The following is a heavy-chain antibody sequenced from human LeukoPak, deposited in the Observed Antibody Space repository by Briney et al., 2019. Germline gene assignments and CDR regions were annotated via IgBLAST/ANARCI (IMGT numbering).Heavy chain of an antibody. CDR1: GGSFSGYY. CDR3: ARGPCGGDCYDYYYGMDV. CDR2: INHSGST. D-gene: IGHD2-21*02. Sequence: PSETLSLTCAVYGGSFSGYYWSWIRQPPGKGLEWIGEINHSGSTNYNPSLKSRVTISVDTSKNQFSLKLSSVTAADTAVYYCARGPCGGDCYDYYYGMDVWGQGTTVTVSS. J-gene: IGHJ6*02. V-gene: IGHV4-34*01.